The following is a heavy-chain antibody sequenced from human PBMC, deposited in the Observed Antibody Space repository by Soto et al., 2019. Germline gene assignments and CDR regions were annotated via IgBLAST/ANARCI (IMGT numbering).Heavy chain of an antibody. CDR3: ASAAREYYYYGMDV. CDR2: ISGSGGST. Sequence: EVQLLESGGGLVQPGGSLRLSCAASGFTFSSYAMSWVRQAPGKGLEWVSAISGSGGSTYYADSVKGRFTIPRDNSKNTLYLQMSSLRAEDTAVYYCASAAREYYYYGMDVWGQGTTVTVSS. CDR1: GFTFSSYA. J-gene: IGHJ6*02. V-gene: IGHV3-23*01.